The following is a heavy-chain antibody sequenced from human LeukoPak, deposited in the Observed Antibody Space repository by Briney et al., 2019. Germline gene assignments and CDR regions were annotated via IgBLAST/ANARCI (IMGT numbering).Heavy chain of an antibody. V-gene: IGHV3-21*01. J-gene: IGHJ6*03. CDR2: ISRSSSYI. D-gene: IGHD1-26*01. Sequence: GGSLRLSCAASGFTFSTYSMRWVRQAPGKGLEWVSSISRSSSYIYYADSVKGRFTISRDNAKKSLYLQMNSLRAEDTAVYYCARAYSGSYGLGYYYMDVWGKGTTVTISS. CDR3: ARAYSGSYGLGYYYMDV. CDR1: GFTFSTYS.